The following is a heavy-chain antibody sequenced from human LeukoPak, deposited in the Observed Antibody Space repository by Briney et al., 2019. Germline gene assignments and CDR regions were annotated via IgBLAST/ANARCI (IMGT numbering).Heavy chain of an antibody. CDR2: IWYDGSNK. CDR1: GFTFSSYG. Sequence: PGRSLRLSCAASGFTFSSYGMHWVRQAPGKGLEWVAVIWYDGSNKYYADSVKGRFTISRDNSKNTLYLQMNSLRAEDTAVYYCARDHVRWDDWYFDLWGRGTLVTVSS. D-gene: IGHD4-23*01. J-gene: IGHJ2*01. CDR3: ARDHVRWDDWYFDL. V-gene: IGHV3-33*01.